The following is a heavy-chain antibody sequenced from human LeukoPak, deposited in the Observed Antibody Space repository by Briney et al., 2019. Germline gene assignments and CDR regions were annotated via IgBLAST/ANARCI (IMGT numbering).Heavy chain of an antibody. CDR1: GCSISSYY. D-gene: IGHD2/OR15-2a*01. J-gene: IGHJ4*02. CDR2: ISDIGSI. Sequence: PSETLSLTCTVSGCSISSYYWSWIRQPPGKGLEWIAYISDIGSINYKPSLKSRVTISLDTSKNQFSLKLSSVTAADTAVYYCAGHHPRNTVDFWGQGTLVTVSS. CDR3: AGHHPRNTVDF. V-gene: IGHV4-59*08.